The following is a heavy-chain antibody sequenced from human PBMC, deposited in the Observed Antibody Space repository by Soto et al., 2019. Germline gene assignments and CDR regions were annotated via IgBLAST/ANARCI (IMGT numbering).Heavy chain of an antibody. CDR3: VWPGGFDP. J-gene: IGHJ5*02. V-gene: IGHV3-21*01. D-gene: IGHD3-16*01. Sequence: PVGSLRLSCAASGFTFSSYSMNWVRQAPGKGLEWVSSISTTSAYIYYADSVKGRFTISRDNAKNSLYLHMNGLRVEDTAVYYCVWPGGFDPWGQGTLVTVSS. CDR1: GFTFSSYS. CDR2: ISTTSAYI.